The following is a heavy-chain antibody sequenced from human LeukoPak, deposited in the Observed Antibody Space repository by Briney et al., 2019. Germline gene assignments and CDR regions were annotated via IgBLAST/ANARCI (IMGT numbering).Heavy chain of an antibody. Sequence: PGGSLRLSCAASGFTFSSYSMNWVRQAPGKGLEWVSSITSSSSYIYYADSVKGRFTISRDNAKNSLYLQMNSLRAEDTAVYYCAIISFGGVIVQPFDYWGQGAMVIVSS. V-gene: IGHV3-21*01. J-gene: IGHJ4*02. CDR1: GFTFSSYS. CDR3: AIISFGGVIVQPFDY. D-gene: IGHD3-16*02. CDR2: ITSSSSYI.